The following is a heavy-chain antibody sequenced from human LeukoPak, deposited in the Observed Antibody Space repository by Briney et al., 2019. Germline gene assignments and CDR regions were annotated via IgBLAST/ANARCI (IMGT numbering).Heavy chain of an antibody. J-gene: IGHJ3*02. CDR3: ARDLTSDYGGNPGAFDI. V-gene: IGHV4-34*01. CDR2: IYHSGST. CDR1: GGSFSGYY. D-gene: IGHD4-23*01. Sequence: PSETLSLTCAVYGGSFSGYYWSWIRQPPGKGLEWIGEIYHSGSTNYNPSLKSRVTISVDKSKNQFSLKLSSVTAADTAVYYCARDLTSDYGGNPGAFDIWGQGTMVTVSS.